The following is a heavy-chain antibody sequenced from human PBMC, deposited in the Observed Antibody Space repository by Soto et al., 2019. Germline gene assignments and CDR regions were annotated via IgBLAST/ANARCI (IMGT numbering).Heavy chain of an antibody. V-gene: IGHV4-59*11. CDR3: TQDTNAYNFYY. D-gene: IGHD2-8*01. CDR1: GGYIRNHH. CDR2: ISYTGST. Sequence: QVQLHESGPGLVKPSETLSLTCKVSGGYIRNHHWSWVLQPPGKGLEWIGFISYTGSTNYNTSLNSRVTISVDTSKNQFSLKLTSVTAADTAVYYCTQDTNAYNFYYWGQGALVTVSS. J-gene: IGHJ4*02.